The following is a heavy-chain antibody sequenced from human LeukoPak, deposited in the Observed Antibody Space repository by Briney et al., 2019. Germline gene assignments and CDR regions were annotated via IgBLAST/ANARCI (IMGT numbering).Heavy chain of an antibody. CDR1: GGSISGSSYY. V-gene: IGHV4-39*07. J-gene: IGHJ5*02. D-gene: IGHD3-10*01. CDR3: ATRIILYGSGSYQVSWFDP. Sequence: SETLSLTCTVSGGSISGSSYYWGWIRQPPGTGLEWIGSIYYSGSTNYNPSLKSRVTISVDTSKNQFSLKLSSETAADTAVYYCATRIILYGSGSYQVSWFDPWGQGTLVTVSS. CDR2: IYYSGST.